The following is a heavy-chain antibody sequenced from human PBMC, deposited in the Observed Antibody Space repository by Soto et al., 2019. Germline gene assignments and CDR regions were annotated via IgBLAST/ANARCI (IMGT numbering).Heavy chain of an antibody. V-gene: IGHV3-33*01. Sequence: QVQLVESGGGVVQPGRSLRLSCAASGFTFSSYGMHWVRQAPGKGLEWVAVIWYDGTNKYYADSVKGRFTISRDNSKNTLYLQMNRLRAEDTAVYYCARERGAVAGTRYYYGMDVWGQGTTVTVSS. CDR2: IWYDGTNK. J-gene: IGHJ6*02. CDR1: GFTFSSYG. CDR3: ARERGAVAGTRYYYGMDV. D-gene: IGHD6-13*01.